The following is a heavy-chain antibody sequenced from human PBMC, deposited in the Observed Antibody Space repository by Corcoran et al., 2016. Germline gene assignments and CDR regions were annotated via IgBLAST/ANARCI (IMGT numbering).Heavy chain of an antibody. CDR1: GFTFSTYG. CDR2: VCHDGSKE. Sequence: VQLVESGGGVVQPGRSLRLSCAASGFTFSTYGIHWVRQAPGKGLEWVAVVCHDGSKEYYADSVKGRFAISKDNSKNTVDLQMNSLGVEDAAIYYCARDVWGVACSSPSCYHFDYWGQGTRVTV. V-gene: IGHV3-33*01. D-gene: IGHD2-2*01. CDR3: ARDVWGVACSSPSCYHFDY. J-gene: IGHJ4*02.